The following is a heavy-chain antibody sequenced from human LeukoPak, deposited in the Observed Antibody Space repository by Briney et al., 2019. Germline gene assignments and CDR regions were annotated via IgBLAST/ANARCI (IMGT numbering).Heavy chain of an antibody. CDR2: IYYSGST. Sequence: PSETLSLTCTVSGGSISSYYWSWIRQPPGKGLEWIGYIYYSGSTNYNPSLKSRVTISVDTSKNQFSLKLSSVTAADTAVYYCASSGRSYYGMDVWGQGTTVTVSS. CDR1: GGSISSYY. V-gene: IGHV4-59*01. J-gene: IGHJ6*02. D-gene: IGHD3-10*01. CDR3: ASSGRSYYGMDV.